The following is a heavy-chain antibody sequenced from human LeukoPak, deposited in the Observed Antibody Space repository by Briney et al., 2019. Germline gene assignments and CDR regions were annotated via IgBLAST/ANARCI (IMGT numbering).Heavy chain of an antibody. V-gene: IGHV3-23*01. CDR3: AKDEDEFRYCSSTSCYPFDY. CDR1: GGSFSGYY. J-gene: IGHJ4*02. D-gene: IGHD2-2*01. CDR2: ISGSGGST. Sequence: PSETLSLTCAVYGGSFSGYYWSWVRQAPGKGLEWVSAISGSGGSTYYADSVKGRFTISRDNSKNTLYLQMNSLRAEDTAVYYCAKDEDEFRYCSSTSCYPFDYWGQGTLVTVSS.